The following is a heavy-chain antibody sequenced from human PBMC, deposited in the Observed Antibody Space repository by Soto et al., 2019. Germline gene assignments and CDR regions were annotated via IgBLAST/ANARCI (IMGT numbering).Heavy chain of an antibody. CDR2: IYYSGST. Sequence: QVQLQESGPGLVKPSQTLSLTCTVSGGSISSGDYYWSWIRQPPGKGLEWIGYIYYSGSTYYNPSLKRRVTISVDTSKHQCSLTLSSVTAADTAVYYCARRGDGYNPLMYRYWGQGTLVTVSS. CDR3: ARRGDGYNPLMYRY. CDR1: GGSISSGDYY. V-gene: IGHV4-30-4*01. D-gene: IGHD5-12*01. J-gene: IGHJ4*02.